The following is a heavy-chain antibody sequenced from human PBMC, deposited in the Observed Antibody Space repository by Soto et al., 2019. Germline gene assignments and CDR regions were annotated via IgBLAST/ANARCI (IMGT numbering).Heavy chain of an antibody. CDR1: GYPLTGYY. D-gene: IGHD1-1*01. CDR2: INPNSGGT. CDR3: ARDGYTTTGKETGLYYYYGMDV. V-gene: IGHV1-2*02. J-gene: IGHJ6*02. Sequence: SVKVACKASGYPLTGYYMDWVRQAPGQGLEWMGWINPNSGGTNYAQKFQGRVTMTRDTSISTAYMELSRLRSDDTAVYYCARDGYTTTGKETGLYYYYGMDVWGQRTTVTVSS.